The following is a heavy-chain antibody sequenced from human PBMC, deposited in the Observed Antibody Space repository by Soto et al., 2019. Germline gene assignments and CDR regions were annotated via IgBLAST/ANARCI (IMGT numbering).Heavy chain of an antibody. Sequence: PSETLSLTCAVSGGSISSSNWWSWVRQPPGKGLEWIGEIYHSGSTNYNPSLKSRVTISVDKSKDQFSLKLSSVTAADTAVYYCARRIAAAYYYYGMDVWGQGTTVTVSS. J-gene: IGHJ6*02. CDR2: IYHSGST. CDR3: ARRIAAAYYYYGMDV. CDR1: GGSISSSNW. D-gene: IGHD6-13*01. V-gene: IGHV4-4*02.